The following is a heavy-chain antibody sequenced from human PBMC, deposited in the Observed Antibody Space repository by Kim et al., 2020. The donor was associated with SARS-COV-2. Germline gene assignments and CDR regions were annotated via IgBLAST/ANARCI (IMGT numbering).Heavy chain of an antibody. D-gene: IGHD3-10*01. CDR1: GFTFSSYA. CDR2: ISYDGSNK. Sequence: GGSLRLSCAASGFTFSSYAMHWVRQAPGKGLELVAVISYDGSNKYYADSVKGRFTISRDNSKNTLYLQMNSLRAEDTAVYYCARGLLWFGVMDVWGQGTTVTVSS. V-gene: IGHV3-30-3*01. J-gene: IGHJ6*02. CDR3: ARGLLWFGVMDV.